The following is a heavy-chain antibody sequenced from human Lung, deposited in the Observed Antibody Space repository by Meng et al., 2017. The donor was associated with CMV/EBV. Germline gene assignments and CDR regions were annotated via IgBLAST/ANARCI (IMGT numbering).Heavy chain of an antibody. Sequence: GESLKIPCAASGFTFSNIAMAWVSQAPGKGLEWVSGISNTGGNTYYADSVKGRFTISRDNSKNTLYLQMNSLRAEDTAVYYCAKFRGGIYYVYYFDYWGQGTLVTVSS. CDR1: GFTFSNIA. V-gene: IGHV3-23*01. J-gene: IGHJ4*02. CDR2: ISNTGGNT. D-gene: IGHD1-26*01. CDR3: AKFRGGIYYVYYFDY.